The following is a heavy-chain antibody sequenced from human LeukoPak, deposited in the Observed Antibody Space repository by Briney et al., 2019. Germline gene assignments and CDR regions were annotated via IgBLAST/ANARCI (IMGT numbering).Heavy chain of an antibody. CDR2: IYSGGTT. Sequence: QPGGSLRLPCAASGFTVSSNYMSWVRQAPGKGLEWVSVIYSGGTTYYADSVKGRFTISRDSSKNTLYLQMNSLRAEDTAVYYCTKGDITMIPDWGQGTLVTVSS. D-gene: IGHD3-22*01. V-gene: IGHV3-53*01. J-gene: IGHJ4*02. CDR1: GFTVSSNY. CDR3: TKGDITMIPD.